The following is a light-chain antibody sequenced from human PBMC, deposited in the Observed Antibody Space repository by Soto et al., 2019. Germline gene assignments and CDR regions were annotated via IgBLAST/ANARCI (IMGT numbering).Light chain of an antibody. Sequence: EIVLTQSPATLSLSPGERATLSCRASQSVSSYLAWYQQKPGQAPRLLIYDASNRATGIPARFSGSGSGTDFTLTISSLEPDDFAVYYCQQRSNWPLYTFGQGTKLEIK. CDR2: DAS. V-gene: IGKV3-11*01. CDR3: QQRSNWPLYT. CDR1: QSVSSY. J-gene: IGKJ2*01.